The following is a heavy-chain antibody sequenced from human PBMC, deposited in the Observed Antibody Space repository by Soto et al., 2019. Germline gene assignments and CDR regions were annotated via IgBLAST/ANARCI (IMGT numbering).Heavy chain of an antibody. CDR3: AHGSGWLSDY. Sequence: QITLKESGPPLLKPTQTLAVTCTFSRFTLSSEAVGVNWIRQPPGKALEWLALIYWNDDNHYSPSLRGRLTITKDTSKNQVVLTMTNMDPVDTATYYCAHGSGWLSDYWGQGTLVTVSS. CDR1: RFTLSSEAVG. V-gene: IGHV2-5*01. J-gene: IGHJ4*02. CDR2: IYWNDDN. D-gene: IGHD6-19*01.